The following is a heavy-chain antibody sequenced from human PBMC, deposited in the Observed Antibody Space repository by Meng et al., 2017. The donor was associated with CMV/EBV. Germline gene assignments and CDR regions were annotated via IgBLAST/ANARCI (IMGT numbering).Heavy chain of an antibody. CDR1: GYTFTSYC. Sequence: ASVKVSCKASGYTFTSYCMHWVRQAPGQGLEWMGIINPSGGSTSYAQKFQGRVTMTRDTSTSTVYMELSSLRSEDTAVYYCARDSITRPWDYYYGMDVWGQGTTVTVSS. CDR3: ARDSITRPWDYYYGMDV. CDR2: INPSGGST. J-gene: IGHJ6*02. D-gene: IGHD3-16*01. V-gene: IGHV1-46*01.